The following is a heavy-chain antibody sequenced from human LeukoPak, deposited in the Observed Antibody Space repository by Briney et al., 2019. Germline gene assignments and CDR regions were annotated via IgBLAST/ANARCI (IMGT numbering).Heavy chain of an antibody. CDR3: ASPARGITTVRGVIGAFDI. CDR2: INHSGST. V-gene: IGHV4-34*01. J-gene: IGHJ3*02. D-gene: IGHD3-10*01. Sequence: SETLSLTCAVYGGSFSGYYWSWIRQPPGKGLEWIGEINHSGSTNYNPSLKSRVTISVDTSKNQFSLKLSSVTAADTAVYYCASPARGITTVRGVIGAFDIWGQGTMVTVSS. CDR1: GGSFSGYY.